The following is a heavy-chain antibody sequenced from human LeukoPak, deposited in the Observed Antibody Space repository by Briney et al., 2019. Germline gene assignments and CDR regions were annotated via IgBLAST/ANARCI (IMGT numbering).Heavy chain of an antibody. D-gene: IGHD3-10*01. CDR3: ARDDGWLGTQNY. V-gene: IGHV3-30*03. CDR1: GFTSSSYG. Sequence: AGGSLRLSCAASGFTSSSYGMHWVRHAPGKGLERVAVISYDGSNKYYADSVKGRFTISRDNSKSTLYLQMNSLRAEDTALYYCARDDGWLGTQNYWGQGTQVTVSS. CDR2: ISYDGSNK. J-gene: IGHJ4*02.